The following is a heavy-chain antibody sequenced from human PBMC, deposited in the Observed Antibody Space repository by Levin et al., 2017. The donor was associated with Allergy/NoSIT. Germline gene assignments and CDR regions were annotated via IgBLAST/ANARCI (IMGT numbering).Heavy chain of an antibody. CDR1: GFSLSTSGVG. CDR3: AHRGTYYDFWSGYYYYFDY. Sequence: SGPTLVKPTQTLTLTCTFSGFSLSTSGVGVGWIRQPPGKALEWLALIYWNDDKRYSPSLKSRLTITKDTSKNQVVLTMTNMDPVDTATYYCAHRGTYYDFWSGYYYYFDYWGQGTLVTVSS. J-gene: IGHJ4*02. CDR2: IYWNDDK. V-gene: IGHV2-5*01. D-gene: IGHD3-3*01.